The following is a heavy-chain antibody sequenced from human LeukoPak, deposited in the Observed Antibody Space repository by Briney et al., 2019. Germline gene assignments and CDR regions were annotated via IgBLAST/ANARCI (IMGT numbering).Heavy chain of an antibody. Sequence: GGSLRLSCAASEFTLSKYAMHWVRQAPGKGLEWVAVISYDETNKYYADSVKGRFTISRDNSKNTLYLQMSSLRAEDTAVYYCAKGMYYYDSSGYYLFDYWGQGTLVTVSS. V-gene: IGHV3-30-3*01. CDR3: AKGMYYYDSSGYYLFDY. CDR1: EFTLSKYA. D-gene: IGHD3-22*01. CDR2: ISYDETNK. J-gene: IGHJ4*02.